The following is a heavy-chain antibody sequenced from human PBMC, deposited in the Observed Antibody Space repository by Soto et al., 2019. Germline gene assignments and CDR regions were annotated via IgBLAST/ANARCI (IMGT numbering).Heavy chain of an antibody. CDR3: ASPPVGGSGSYYTSPYYYYGMDV. CDR1: GGTFSSYT. Sequence: GASVKVSCKASGGTFSSYTISWVRQAPGQGLEWMGRIIPILGIANYAQKFQGRVTITADKSTSTAYMELSSLRSEDTAVYYCASPPVGGSGSYYTSPYYYYGMDVWGQGTTVTVSS. CDR2: IIPILGIA. V-gene: IGHV1-69*02. J-gene: IGHJ6*02. D-gene: IGHD3-10*01.